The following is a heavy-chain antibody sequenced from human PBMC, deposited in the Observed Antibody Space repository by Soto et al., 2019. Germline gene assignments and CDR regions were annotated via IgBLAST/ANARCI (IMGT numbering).Heavy chain of an antibody. Sequence: ASVKVSCKASGGTFSSYAISWVRQAPGQGLEWMGGIIPIFGTANYAQKFQGRVTITADESTSTAYMELSSLRSEDTAVYYCARVKVIAAAVKGWFDPWGQGTLVTVSS. CDR1: GGTFSSYA. V-gene: IGHV1-69*13. CDR3: ARVKVIAAAVKGWFDP. CDR2: IIPIFGTA. J-gene: IGHJ5*02. D-gene: IGHD6-13*01.